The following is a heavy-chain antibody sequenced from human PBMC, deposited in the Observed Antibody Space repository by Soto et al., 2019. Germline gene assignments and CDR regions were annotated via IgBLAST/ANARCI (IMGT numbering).Heavy chain of an antibody. CDR1: EFTFSRYW. CDR2: ISGDESTT. CDR3: ARSYGSGRSGLDI. D-gene: IGHD3-10*01. Sequence: DVQLVESGGGLVQPGGSLRLSCATSEFTFSRYWMHWVRQAPGKGLMWVSRISGDESTTTYADSVKGRFTISRDNAKDRLYLQMNSLRVEDTAVYYCARSYGSGRSGLDIWGQGTMVTVSS. J-gene: IGHJ3*02. V-gene: IGHV3-74*01.